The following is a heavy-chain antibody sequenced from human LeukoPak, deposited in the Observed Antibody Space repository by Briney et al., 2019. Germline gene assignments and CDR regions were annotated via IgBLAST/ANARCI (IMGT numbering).Heavy chain of an antibody. CDR1: GGSISSYY. J-gene: IGHJ3*02. Sequence: PSETLSLTCTVSGGSISSYYWSWIRQPPGKGLEWIGYIYYSGSTNYNPSLKSRVIISVDTSKNQFSLKLSSVTAADTAVYYCARDRDYYDSSGHAFDIWGQGTMVTVSS. D-gene: IGHD3-22*01. CDR3: ARDRDYYDSSGHAFDI. CDR2: IYYSGST. V-gene: IGHV4-59*01.